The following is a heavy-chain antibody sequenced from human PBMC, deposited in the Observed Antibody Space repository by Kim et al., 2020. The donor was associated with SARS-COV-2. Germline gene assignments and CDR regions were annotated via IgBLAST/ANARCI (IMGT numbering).Heavy chain of an antibody. V-gene: IGHV3-49*03. Sequence: GGSLRLSCTASGFTFGDYAMSWFRQAPGKGLEWVGFIRSKAYGGTTEYAASVKGRFTISRDDSKSIAYLQMNSLKTEDTAVYYCTSRIRAGIAAAGTLFDYWGQGTLVTVSS. D-gene: IGHD6-13*01. CDR2: IRSKAYGGTT. J-gene: IGHJ4*02. CDR3: TSRIRAGIAAAGTLFDY. CDR1: GFTFGDYA.